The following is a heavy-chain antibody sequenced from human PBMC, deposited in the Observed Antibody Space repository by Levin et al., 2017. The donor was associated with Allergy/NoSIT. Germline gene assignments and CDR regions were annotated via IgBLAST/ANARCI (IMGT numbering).Heavy chain of an antibody. J-gene: IGHJ5*02. D-gene: IGHD3-10*01. V-gene: IGHV1-69*06. CDR1: GGTFSSYA. Sequence: KISCKASGGTFSSYAISWVRQAPGQGLEWMGGIIPIFGTANYAQKFQGRVTITADKSTSAAYMELSSLRSEDTAVYYCARDGYYYGSGSRNWFDPWGQGTLVTVSS. CDR3: ARDGYYYGSGSRNWFDP. CDR2: IIPIFGTA.